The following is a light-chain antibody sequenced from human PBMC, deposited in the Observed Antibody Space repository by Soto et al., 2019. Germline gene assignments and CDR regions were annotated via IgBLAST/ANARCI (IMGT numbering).Light chain of an antibody. V-gene: IGKV1-5*01. J-gene: IGKJ2*01. CDR3: QQYKSNSKYT. Sequence: NQITQSPSTLSASVGDRVTITCRASQSISRWLAWYLQRPGKAPKLLIYDASSLESGVPSRFSGSGSGTEFTLTISSLQPDDFATYYCQQYKSNSKYTFGQGTKV. CDR2: DAS. CDR1: QSISRW.